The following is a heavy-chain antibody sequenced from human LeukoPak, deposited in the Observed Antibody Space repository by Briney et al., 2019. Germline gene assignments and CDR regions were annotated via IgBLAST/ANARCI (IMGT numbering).Heavy chain of an antibody. CDR2: INPNSGGT. Sequence: ASVKVSCKASGYTFIDYYMHWVRQAPGQGLEWMGWINPNSGGTKYAQKFQGMVTMTRDTSISTAYMELSGVRYDDTAVYYCARDNRCSTSSCGNYHIAVWRKGITVTVSS. D-gene: IGHD2-2*01. V-gene: IGHV1-2*02. CDR1: GYTFIDYY. J-gene: IGHJ6*03. CDR3: ARDNRCSTSSCGNYHIAV.